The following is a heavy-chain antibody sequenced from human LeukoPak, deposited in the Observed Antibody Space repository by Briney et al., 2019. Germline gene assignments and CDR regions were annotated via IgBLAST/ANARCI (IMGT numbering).Heavy chain of an antibody. Sequence: PSETLSLTCTASGCSIISGGYSWNWIRQPAGKGLEWIGRIYTSGCANYNPSLKSRVTLSVDASKNHFSLNLASVTAADTAIYYCARTLMPSIHEAFHIWGQGTTVTVSS. CDR1: GCSIISGGYS. CDR2: IYTSGCA. V-gene: IGHV4-61*02. J-gene: IGHJ3*02. D-gene: IGHD2-2*01. CDR3: ARTLMPSIHEAFHI.